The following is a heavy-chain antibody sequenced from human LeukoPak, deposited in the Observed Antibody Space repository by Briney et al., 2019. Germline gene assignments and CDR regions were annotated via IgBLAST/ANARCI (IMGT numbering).Heavy chain of an antibody. V-gene: IGHV4-61*02. Sequence: SSETPSLTCTVSGGSISSGSYYWSWIRQPAGKGLEWIGRIYTSGSTNYNPSLKSRVTISVDTSKNQFSLKLSSVTAADTAVYYCARRLSRAANWYFHYYYMDVWGKGTTVTISS. D-gene: IGHD1-7*01. CDR1: GGSISSGSYY. J-gene: IGHJ6*03. CDR3: ARRLSRAANWYFHYYYMDV. CDR2: IYTSGST.